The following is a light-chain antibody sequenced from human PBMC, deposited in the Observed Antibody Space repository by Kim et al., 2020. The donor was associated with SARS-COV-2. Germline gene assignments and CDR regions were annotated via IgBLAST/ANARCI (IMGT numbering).Light chain of an antibody. J-gene: IGKJ1*01. CDR1: HRVSGNY. Sequence: EIVLTQSPGNLSLSPGERATLSCRASHRVSGNYLAWYQQKPGKAPRLLVFDASSRAAGISDTFRGSGSGTDFTLTISRLEPEDFAVYYCQQYATSPGTFGQGTKVDIK. CDR2: DAS. CDR3: QQYATSPGT. V-gene: IGKV3-20*01.